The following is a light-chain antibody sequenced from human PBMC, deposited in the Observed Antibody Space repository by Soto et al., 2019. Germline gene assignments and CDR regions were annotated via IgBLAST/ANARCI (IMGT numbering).Light chain of an antibody. CDR3: SSYSSTTTLI. J-gene: IGLJ2*01. CDR1: SSDVGGYNY. CDR2: DVN. Sequence: QSALTQPASVSGSPGQSITISCTGTSSDVGGYNYVSWYQQRPGKAPKLMICDVNIRPSGVSNRFSGSKSGDTASLIISGLQAEDEADYYCSSYSSTTTLIFGGGTKLTVL. V-gene: IGLV2-14*01.